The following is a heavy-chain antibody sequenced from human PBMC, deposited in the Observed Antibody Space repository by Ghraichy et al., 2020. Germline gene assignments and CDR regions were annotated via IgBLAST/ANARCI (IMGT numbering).Heavy chain of an antibody. J-gene: IGHJ4*02. V-gene: IGHV3-21*01. D-gene: IGHD1-26*01. CDR2: ISSSSSYI. CDR3: ARVGGSYYGFQDY. CDR1: GFTFSSYS. Sequence: GGSLRLSCAASGFTFSSYSMNWVRQAPGKGLEWVSSISSSSSYIYYADSVKGRFTISRDNAKNSLNLQMNSLRAEDTAVYYCARVGGSYYGFQDYWGQGTLVTVSS.